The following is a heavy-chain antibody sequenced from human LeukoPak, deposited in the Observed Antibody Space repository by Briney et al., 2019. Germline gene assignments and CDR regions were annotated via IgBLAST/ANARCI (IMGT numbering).Heavy chain of an antibody. V-gene: IGHV3-11*01. Sequence: GGSLRLSCAASGFTFSDYYMSWIRQAPGKGLEWVSYISSSGSTIYYADSVKGRFTISRDNSKNTLYLQMNSLRAEDTAVYYCARDSVYSKIYYFDYWGQGTLVTVSS. CDR1: GFTFSDYY. D-gene: IGHD4-11*01. CDR2: ISSSGSTI. J-gene: IGHJ4*02. CDR3: ARDSVYSKIYYFDY.